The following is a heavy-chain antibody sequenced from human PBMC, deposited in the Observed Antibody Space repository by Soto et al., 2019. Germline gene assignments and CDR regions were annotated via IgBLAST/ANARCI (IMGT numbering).Heavy chain of an antibody. J-gene: IGHJ3*02. Sequence: ETLSLTCTVFGGSISSYYWSWVRRPPGKGLEWIGYVYNSGSTTYSPSFKSRVTISVDTSKNQFSLKLTSVTAADTAVYYCAREGGGSYGAFDIWGQGKMVTVSS. CDR3: AREGGGSYGAFDI. CDR2: VYNSGST. D-gene: IGHD1-26*01. V-gene: IGHV4-59*01. CDR1: GGSISSYY.